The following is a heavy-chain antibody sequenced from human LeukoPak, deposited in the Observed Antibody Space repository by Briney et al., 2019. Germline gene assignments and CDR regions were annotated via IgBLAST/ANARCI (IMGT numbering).Heavy chain of an antibody. V-gene: IGHV3-7*01. CDR1: GFTFSSYW. CDR3: AKDYYASGDAFDI. J-gene: IGHJ3*02. Sequence: PGGSLRPSCAASGFTFSSYWMSWVRQAPGKGLEWVANIKQDGSEKYYVDSVKGRFTISRDNAKNSLYLQMNSLRAEDTAVYYCAKDYYASGDAFDIWGQGTMVIVSS. CDR2: IKQDGSEK. D-gene: IGHD3-10*01.